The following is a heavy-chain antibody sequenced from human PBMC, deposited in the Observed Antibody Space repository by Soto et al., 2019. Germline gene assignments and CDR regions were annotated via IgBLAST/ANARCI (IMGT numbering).Heavy chain of an antibody. D-gene: IGHD3-9*01. CDR3: ASSSGYFDWLFPLDV. CDR1: GYTFTSYA. V-gene: IGHV1-3*01. CDR2: INAGNGNT. J-gene: IGHJ6*02. Sequence: ASVKVSCKASGYTFTSYAMHWVRQAPGQRLEWMGWINAGNGNTKYSQKFQGRVTMTRNTSISTAYMELSSLRSEDTAVYYCASSSGYFDWLFPLDVWGQGTTVTDSS.